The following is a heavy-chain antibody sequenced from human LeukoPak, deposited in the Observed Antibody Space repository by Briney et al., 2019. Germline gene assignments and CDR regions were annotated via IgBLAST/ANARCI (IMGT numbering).Heavy chain of an antibody. Sequence: PGGSLRLSCAASGFILNDYGMHWVRQAPGKGLEWVAHIKRDGSQKYYLDSVKGRFTISRDNAKNSLYLQMNSLRVEDTAVYYCARLGLEVGGPNWFDPWGQGTLVTVSS. CDR3: ARLGLEVGGPNWFDP. V-gene: IGHV3-7*01. J-gene: IGHJ5*02. CDR2: IKRDGSQK. CDR1: GFILNDYG. D-gene: IGHD1-1*01.